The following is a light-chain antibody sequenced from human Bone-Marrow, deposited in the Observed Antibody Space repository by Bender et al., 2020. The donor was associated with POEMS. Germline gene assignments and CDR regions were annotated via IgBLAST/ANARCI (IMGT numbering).Light chain of an antibody. CDR1: SSDVGGNNH. J-gene: IGLJ1*01. CDR3: SSYRSGSTPLV. CDR2: EVS. V-gene: IGLV2-14*01. Sequence: QSALTQPASVSGSPGQSITISCSGTSSDVGGNNHVSWYRRHPGKAPKFMIYEVSKRPSGISNRFSASKSGNTAFLTISGLQAEDEAHYYCSSYRSGSTPLVFGTGTKVTVL.